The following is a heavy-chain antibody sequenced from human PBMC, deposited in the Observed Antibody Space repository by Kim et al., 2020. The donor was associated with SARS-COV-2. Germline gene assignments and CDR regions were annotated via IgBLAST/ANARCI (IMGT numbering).Heavy chain of an antibody. J-gene: IGHJ6*02. CDR3: ARGCGEYPWHGVDL. CDR2: IDTVGDT. CDR1: GFTFRSYD. Sequence: GGSLRLSCSASGFTFRSYDMHWVRQAPGKGLEWVSSIDTVGDTYYAASLKDRFAISREDAKNSFYLQMNSLRAGDTAIYYCARGCGEYPWHGVDLWGQGTTVTVSS. D-gene: IGHD3-10*01. V-gene: IGHV3-13*01.